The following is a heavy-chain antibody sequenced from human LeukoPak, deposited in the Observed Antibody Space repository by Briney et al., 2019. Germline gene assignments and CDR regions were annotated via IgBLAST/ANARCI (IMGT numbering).Heavy chain of an antibody. CDR2: IYTSGST. CDR3: ARVVPGYCSSTSCYDVDAFDI. J-gene: IGHJ3*02. D-gene: IGHD2-2*01. Sequence: PSETLSLTCAVSGYSISSGYYWSWIRQPAGKGLEWIGRIYTSGSTNYNPSLKSRVAISLDTSKNQFSLKLSSVTAADTAVYYCARVVPGYCSSTSCYDVDAFDIWGQGTMVTVSS. V-gene: IGHV4-61*02. CDR1: GYSISSGYY.